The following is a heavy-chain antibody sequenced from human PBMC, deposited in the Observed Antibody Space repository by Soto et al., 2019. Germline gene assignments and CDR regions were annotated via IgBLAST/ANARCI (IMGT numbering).Heavy chain of an antibody. CDR2: ISSDGSST. D-gene: IGHD6-13*01. CDR3: ALKHSSSWAYYYYYMDV. Sequence: EVQLVESGGGLIQPGGSLRLSCAASGFTFRSYWMHWVRQGPGKGLAWVARISSDGSSTSYADSVKGRFTISRDNAKNTLCLQMNSLRAEDTAVYYCALKHSSSWAYYYYYMDVWGRGTTVTVSS. J-gene: IGHJ6*03. CDR1: GFTFRSYW. V-gene: IGHV3-74*01.